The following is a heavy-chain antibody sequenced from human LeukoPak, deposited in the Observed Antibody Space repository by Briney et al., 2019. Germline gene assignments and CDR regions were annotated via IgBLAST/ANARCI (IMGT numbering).Heavy chain of an antibody. CDR2: INEDGREK. Sequence: GGSLRLSCVASGFTSSRYWMSWVRQTPEKGLEWVANINEDGREKYYVDSVNGRFTISRDNAKNSLYLQMNSLRAEDTAVYFCVRDAYDDYQSLDYWGQGTLVTVSS. CDR1: GFTSSRYW. J-gene: IGHJ4*02. V-gene: IGHV3-7*01. CDR3: VRDAYDDYQSLDY. D-gene: IGHD4-17*01.